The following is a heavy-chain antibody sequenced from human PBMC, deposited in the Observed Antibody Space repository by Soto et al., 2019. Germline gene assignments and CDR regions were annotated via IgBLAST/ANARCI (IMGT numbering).Heavy chain of an antibody. Sequence: ASVKVSCKASGYAFSNNDISWVRHVTGQGLEWMGWMNPNSGNGGYAQKFQGRVTMTRDTSTITAYLELSSLASDDTAIYYCARMATSGTLNWFDPWGQETLVTVSS. J-gene: IGHJ5*02. CDR3: ARMATSGTLNWFDP. CDR1: GYAFSNND. CDR2: MNPNSGNG. V-gene: IGHV1-8*01.